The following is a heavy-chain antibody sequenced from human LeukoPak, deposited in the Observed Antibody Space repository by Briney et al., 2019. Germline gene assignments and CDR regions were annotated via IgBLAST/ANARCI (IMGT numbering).Heavy chain of an antibody. D-gene: IGHD3-10*01. CDR2: IYHSGST. CDR1: GGSISSSNW. J-gene: IGHJ3*02. V-gene: IGHV4-4*02. Sequence: SGTLSLTCAVSGGSISSSNWWSWVRQPPGKGLEWIGEIYHSGSTNYNPSLKSRVTISVDTSKNQFSLKLSSVTAADTAVYYCARDGHYGSGTSHAFDIWGQGTMVTVSS. CDR3: ARDGHYGSGTSHAFDI.